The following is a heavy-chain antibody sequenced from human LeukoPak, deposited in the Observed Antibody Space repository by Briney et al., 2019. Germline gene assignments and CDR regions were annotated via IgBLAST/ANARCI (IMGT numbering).Heavy chain of an antibody. CDR1: GFTFSSYW. V-gene: IGHV3-74*01. J-gene: IGHJ4*02. CDR3: ARGMRDY. Sequence: GSLRLSCAASGFTFSSYWMHWVRQAPGKGLVWVSRINNDGSSTNSADSVKGRFTISRDNAKNTLYLQMNSLRAEDTAVYYCARGMRDYWGQGTLVTVSS. CDR2: INNDGSST.